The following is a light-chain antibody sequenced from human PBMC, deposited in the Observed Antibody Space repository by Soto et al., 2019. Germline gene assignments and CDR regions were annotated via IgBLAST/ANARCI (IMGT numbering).Light chain of an antibody. V-gene: IGLV2-14*03. CDR3: SSYTSSDTLV. CDR2: DVS. CDR1: SSDVAGYNY. Sequence: QSVLTQPASVSGSPGQSITFSCTGTSSDVAGYNYVSWYQQHPGKAPQLIIYDVSNRPSGVSNRFSGSKSDNTASLTISGLQAEDEADYYCSSYTSSDTLVFGGGTKLTVL. J-gene: IGLJ2*01.